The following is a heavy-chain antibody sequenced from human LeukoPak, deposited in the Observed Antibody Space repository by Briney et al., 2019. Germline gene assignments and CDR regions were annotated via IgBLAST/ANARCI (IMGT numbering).Heavy chain of an antibody. D-gene: IGHD3-3*01. J-gene: IGHJ3*02. Sequence: PGGSLRLSCAASGFTFSSYWMSWVRQAPGKGLEWVANIKQDGSEKYYVDSVKGRFTISRDNAKNSPYLQMNSLRAEDTAVYYCARDPLPEYDFWSGYWVNDAFDIWGQGTMVTVSS. CDR1: GFTFSSYW. V-gene: IGHV3-7*01. CDR2: IKQDGSEK. CDR3: ARDPLPEYDFWSGYWVNDAFDI.